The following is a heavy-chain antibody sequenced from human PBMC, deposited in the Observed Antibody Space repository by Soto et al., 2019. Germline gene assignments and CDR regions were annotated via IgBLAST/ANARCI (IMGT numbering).Heavy chain of an antibody. CDR2: IDPSDSQT. D-gene: IGHD3-22*01. J-gene: IGHJ4*02. V-gene: IGHV5-10-1*01. CDR1: GYSFAGYW. CDR3: ARQIYDSDTGPNFKYYFDS. Sequence: EECLTSSCKGPGYSFAGYWITWVLQKPGKGLEWMGRIDPSDSQTYYSPSFRGHVTISVTKSITTVFLQWSSLRASDTAMYYCARQIYDSDTGPNFKYYFDSWGQGTTVTVSS.